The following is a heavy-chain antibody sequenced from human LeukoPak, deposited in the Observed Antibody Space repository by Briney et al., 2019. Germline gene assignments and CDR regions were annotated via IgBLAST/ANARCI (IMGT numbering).Heavy chain of an antibody. V-gene: IGHV3-30*19. D-gene: IGHD3-22*01. J-gene: IGHJ4*02. Sequence: GGSLRLSCAASGFTFSSYGMHWVRQAPGKGLEWVAVMSYDGSNQNYADSVKGRFTISRDNSKNTLWLQMNSLRAEDTAVYYCARDPRSSGYFFDYWGQGTLVTVSS. CDR1: GFTFSSYG. CDR2: MSYDGSNQ. CDR3: ARDPRSSGYFFDY.